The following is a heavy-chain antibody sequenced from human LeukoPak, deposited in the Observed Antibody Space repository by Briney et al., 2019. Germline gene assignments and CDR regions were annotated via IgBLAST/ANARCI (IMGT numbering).Heavy chain of an antibody. CDR3: ARHSGWELRGFDP. J-gene: IGHJ5*02. CDR2: IYTTGDT. CDR1: RGPINSGDYF. Sequence: SETLSLTCTVSRGPINSGDYFWSWIRQSAGKGLEWIGRIYTTGDTSYNPSLKSRVTISLDTSKNQFSLKLKSVTAADTAVYYCARHSGWELRGFDPWGQGTLVTVSS. V-gene: IGHV4-61*02. D-gene: IGHD1-26*01.